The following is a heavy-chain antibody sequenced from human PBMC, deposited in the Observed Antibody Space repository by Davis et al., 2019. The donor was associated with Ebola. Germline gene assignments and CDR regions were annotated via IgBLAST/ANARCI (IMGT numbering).Heavy chain of an antibody. CDR2: IYSGGST. D-gene: IGHD6-19*01. CDR1: GFTVSSNY. J-gene: IGHJ4*02. Sequence: GESLKISCAASGFTVSSNYMSWVRQAPGKGLEWVSVIYSGGSTYYADSVKGRFTISRDNSKNTLYLQMNSLRAEDTAVYYCARDKAGSGYWGQGTLVTVSS. V-gene: IGHV3-66*01. CDR3: ARDKAGSGY.